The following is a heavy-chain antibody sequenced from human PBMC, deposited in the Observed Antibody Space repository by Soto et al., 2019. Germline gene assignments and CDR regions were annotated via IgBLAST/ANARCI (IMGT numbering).Heavy chain of an antibody. J-gene: IGHJ6*02. D-gene: IGHD5-18*01. CDR3: AKERFGHLWLEDYGMDV. Sequence: GGSLRLSCAASGFTFSSYGMHWVRQAPGKGLEWVALISYDGTNKYYADSVKGRFTISRDNFKNTLYLQMNSLRAEDTAVYYCAKERFGHLWLEDYGMDVWGQGTTVTVSS. CDR1: GFTFSSYG. CDR2: ISYDGTNK. V-gene: IGHV3-30*18.